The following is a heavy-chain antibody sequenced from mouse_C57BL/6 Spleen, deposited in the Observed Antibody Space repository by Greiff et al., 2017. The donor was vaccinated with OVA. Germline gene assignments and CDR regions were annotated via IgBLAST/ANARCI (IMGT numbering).Heavy chain of an antibody. V-gene: IGHV5-6*01. Sequence: EVKLVESGGDLVKPGGSLKLSCAASGFTFSSYGMSWVRQTPDKRLEWVATISSGGSYTYYPDSVKGRFTISRDNAKNTLSRQMSSLKSEDTARYYCARQRDGYYAYWGQGTLVTVSA. D-gene: IGHD2-3*01. CDR3: ARQRDGYYAY. CDR1: GFTFSSYG. CDR2: ISSGGSYT. J-gene: IGHJ3*01.